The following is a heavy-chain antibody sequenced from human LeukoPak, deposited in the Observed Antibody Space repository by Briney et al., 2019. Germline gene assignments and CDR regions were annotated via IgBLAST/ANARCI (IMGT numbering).Heavy chain of an antibody. CDR2: INHSGST. CDR3: ASGRGRGRGMDV. CDR1: GGSFSGYY. J-gene: IGHJ6*04. V-gene: IGHV4-34*01. Sequence: SETLSLTCAVYGGSFSGYYWSWIRQPPGKGLEWIGEINHSGSTNYNPSLKSRVTISVDTSKNQFSLKLSSVTAADTAVYYCASGRGRGRGMDVWGKGTTVTVSS. D-gene: IGHD3-16*01.